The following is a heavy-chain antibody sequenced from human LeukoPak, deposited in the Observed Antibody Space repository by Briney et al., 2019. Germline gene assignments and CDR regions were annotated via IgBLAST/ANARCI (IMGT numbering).Heavy chain of an antibody. Sequence: ASVKVSCKASGYTFTNCDVNWVRQATGQGLEWMGWMNTNSGNTGHAQKLQGRVTMTRNTSISTAYMELNSRRSDDTAGYYCVAKGCWGKGTLVTVSS. V-gene: IGHV1-8*01. CDR3: VAKGC. CDR2: MNTNSGNT. J-gene: IGHJ4*02. CDR1: GYTFTNCD.